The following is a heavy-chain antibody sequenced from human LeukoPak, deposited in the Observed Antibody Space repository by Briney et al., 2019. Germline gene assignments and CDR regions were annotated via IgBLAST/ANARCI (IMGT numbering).Heavy chain of an antibody. CDR1: GFTFDDYA. Sequence: GGSLRLSCAASGFTFDDYAMHWVRQAPGKGLEWVSGISWNSGSIGYADSVKGRFTISRDNAKNSLYQQMNSLRAEDMALYYCAKDNDDILTGLFDYWGQGTLVTVSS. V-gene: IGHV3-9*03. CDR2: ISWNSGSI. J-gene: IGHJ4*02. D-gene: IGHD3-9*01. CDR3: AKDNDDILTGLFDY.